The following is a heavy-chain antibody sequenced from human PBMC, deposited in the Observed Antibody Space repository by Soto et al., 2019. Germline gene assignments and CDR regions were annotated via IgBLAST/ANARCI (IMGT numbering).Heavy chain of an antibody. CDR1: GFTFSVYT. Sequence: EAQLVESGGGLVQPGGSLRLSCAASGFTFSVYTMHWVRQSPGKGLEWISSITSSGTTISYADSVKGRFTISRDNAKSSLFLQMDTLRDEDTAVYYGARDGYSTSSDWPRFGPWGQGTLVTVSS. V-gene: IGHV3-48*02. CDR3: ARDGYSTSSDWPRFGP. CDR2: ITSSGTTI. D-gene: IGHD6-6*01. J-gene: IGHJ5*02.